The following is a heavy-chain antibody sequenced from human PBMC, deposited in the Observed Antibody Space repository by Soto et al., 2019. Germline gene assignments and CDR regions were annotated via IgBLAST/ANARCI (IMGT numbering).Heavy chain of an antibody. Sequence: SETLSLTCAVSSGPTSSSNWWSWVRQPPGKGLEWIGEIYHSGSTNYNPSLKSRVTISVDKSKNQFSLKLSSVTAADTAVYYCARDKGIAAAGTGLSWFDPWGQGTLVTVSS. CDR1: SGPTSSSNW. CDR3: ARDKGIAAAGTGLSWFDP. V-gene: IGHV4-4*02. CDR2: IYHSGST. J-gene: IGHJ5*02. D-gene: IGHD6-13*01.